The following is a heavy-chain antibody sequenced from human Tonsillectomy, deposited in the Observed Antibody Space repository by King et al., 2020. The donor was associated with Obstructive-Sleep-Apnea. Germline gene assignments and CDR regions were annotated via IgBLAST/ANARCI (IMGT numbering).Heavy chain of an antibody. V-gene: IGHV4-39*01. D-gene: IGHD5-12*01. CDR1: GGSISSSSYY. J-gene: IGHJ4*02. Sequence: QLQESGPGLVKPSETLSLTCTVSGGSISSSSYYWGWIRQPPGKGLEWIGSIYYSGSTYYNPSLKSRVTISVDTSKIQFSLKLSSVTAADTAVYYCARLGSGYDVDYWGQGTLVTVSS. CDR2: IYYSGST. CDR3: ARLGSGYDVDY.